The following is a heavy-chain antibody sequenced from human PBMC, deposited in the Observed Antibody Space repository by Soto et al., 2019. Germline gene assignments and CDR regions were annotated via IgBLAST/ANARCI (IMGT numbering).Heavy chain of an antibody. V-gene: IGHV4-39*01. CDR2: IYYSGST. J-gene: IGHJ5*02. D-gene: IGHD3-22*01. Sequence: SETLSLTCTVSGGSISSSSYYWGWIRQPPGKGLEWIGSIYYSGSTYYNPSLKSRVTISVDTSKNQFSLKLSSVTAAETAVYYCAISAYYDSSGYYPGGWFDPWGQGTLVTVSS. CDR1: GGSISSSSYY. CDR3: AISAYYDSSGYYPGGWFDP.